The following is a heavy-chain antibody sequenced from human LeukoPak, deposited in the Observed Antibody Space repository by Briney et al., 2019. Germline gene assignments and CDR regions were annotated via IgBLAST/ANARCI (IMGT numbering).Heavy chain of an antibody. D-gene: IGHD6-19*01. J-gene: IGHJ4*02. CDR1: GFTFVSYP. CDR2: ISSDGSLE. V-gene: IGHV3-30-3*01. Sequence: GGSLKFPFPAPGFTFVSYPLNWVPQAPGKGLEWLAVISSDGSLEYYSDSVKGRITISRDNSKNTLYLQMNSLRPEDTAVYYCATKVPGTSHFSSWGQGTLVTVSS. CDR3: ATKVPGTSHFSS.